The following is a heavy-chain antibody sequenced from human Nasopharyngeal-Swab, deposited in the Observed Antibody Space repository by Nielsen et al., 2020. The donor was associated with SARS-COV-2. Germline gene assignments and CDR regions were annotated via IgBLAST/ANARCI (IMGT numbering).Heavy chain of an antibody. CDR2: IYYSGST. V-gene: IGHV4-59*01. CDR3: ARDHIVATTNYYYYYYGMDV. Sequence: SETLSLTCTASGGSISSYYWSWIRQPPGKGLEWIGYIYYSGSTNYNPSLKSRVTISVDTSKNQFSLKLSSVTAADTAVYYCARDHIVATTNYYYYYYGMDVWGQGTTVTVSS. D-gene: IGHD5-12*01. J-gene: IGHJ6*02. CDR1: GGSISSYY.